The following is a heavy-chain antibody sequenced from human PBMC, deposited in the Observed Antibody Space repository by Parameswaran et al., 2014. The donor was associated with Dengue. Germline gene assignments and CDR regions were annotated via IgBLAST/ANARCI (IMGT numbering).Heavy chain of an antibody. CDR2: ISYDGSNK. D-gene: IGHD5-18*01. CDR3: AKASLPAMVLNNWFDP. Sequence: WIRQPPGKGLEWVAVISYDGSNKYYADSAKGRFTISRDNSKNTLYLQMNSLRAEDTAVYYCAKASLPAMVLNNWFDPWGQGTLVTVSS. J-gene: IGHJ5*02. V-gene: IGHV3-30*18.